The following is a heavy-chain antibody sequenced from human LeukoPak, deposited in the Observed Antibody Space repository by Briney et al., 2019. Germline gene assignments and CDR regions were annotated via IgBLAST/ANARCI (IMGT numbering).Heavy chain of an antibody. D-gene: IGHD3-22*01. CDR2: IYYSGST. CDR1: GGSISSSTYY. Sequence: PSETLSLTCTVSGGSISSSTYYWGWIRQPPGKGLEWIGTIYYSGSTYYNPSLKSRVTISVDTSKNQFSLKLSSVTAADTAVYYCARTPSITMIAVDYWGQGTLVTVSS. J-gene: IGHJ4*02. CDR3: ARTPSITMIAVDY. V-gene: IGHV4-39*01.